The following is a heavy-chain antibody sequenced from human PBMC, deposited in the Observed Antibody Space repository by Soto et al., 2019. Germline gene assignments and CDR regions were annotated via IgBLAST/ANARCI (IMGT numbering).Heavy chain of an antibody. J-gene: IGHJ5*02. D-gene: IGHD1-26*01. Sequence: ASVKVSCKASGGTFSSYAISWVRQAPGQGLEWMGGIIPIFGTANYAQKFQGRVTITADESTSTAYMELSSLRSEDTAVYYCIKYSGRPSTPAALGQGTLVTVSS. CDR1: GGTFSSYA. CDR2: IIPIFGTA. CDR3: IKYSGRPSTPAA. V-gene: IGHV1-69*13.